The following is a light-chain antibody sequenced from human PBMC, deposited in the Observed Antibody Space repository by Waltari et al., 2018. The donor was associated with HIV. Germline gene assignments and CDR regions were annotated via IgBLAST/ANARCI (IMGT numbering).Light chain of an antibody. CDR3: GVWDSTLKQWL. Sequence: QSVLTQPPPASGAPGQTVTISGSGHTSTAETQWLYSYQQLPGTAPKLLIYRNYQRPSGVPDRFSSSKSGASASLIISGLRSEDEADYFCGVWDSTLKQWLFGGRTKLTVL. CDR1: TSTAETQW. J-gene: IGLJ3*02. CDR2: RNY. V-gene: IGLV1-47*01.